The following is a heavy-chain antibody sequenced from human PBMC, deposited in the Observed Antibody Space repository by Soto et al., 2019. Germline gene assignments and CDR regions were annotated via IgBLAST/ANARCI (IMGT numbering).Heavy chain of an antibody. CDR1: GFTFSSYW. CDR3: ARRGPLSGRAY. Sequence: EVQLVDSGGGLVQPGGSLRLSCAASGFTFSSYWMHWVRQAPGKGLVWVSRINHAESSSYYVDSVRGRFTISRDHAKNTLYLQMNSLRAEDTAVYYCARRGPLSGRAYWGQGTVVTVSS. D-gene: IGHD1-26*01. J-gene: IGHJ4*02. V-gene: IGHV3-74*01. CDR2: INHAESSS.